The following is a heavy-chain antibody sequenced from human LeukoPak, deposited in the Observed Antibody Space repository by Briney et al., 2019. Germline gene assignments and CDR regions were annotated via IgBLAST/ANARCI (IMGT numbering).Heavy chain of an antibody. Sequence: GGSLRLSCAASRFTFSSYAMSWVRQAPGKGLEWVSAISGTGDSTYYADSVKGRFTISRDNAKNSLYLQMNSLRAEDTALYYCARVRNYYDSSGPKRGAFDIWGQGTMVTVSS. D-gene: IGHD3-22*01. V-gene: IGHV3-23*01. CDR2: ISGTGDST. CDR1: RFTFSSYA. J-gene: IGHJ3*02. CDR3: ARVRNYYDSSGPKRGAFDI.